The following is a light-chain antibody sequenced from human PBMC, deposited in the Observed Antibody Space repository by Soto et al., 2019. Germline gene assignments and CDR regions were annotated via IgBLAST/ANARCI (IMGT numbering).Light chain of an antibody. CDR1: QDISGN. CDR2: GAS. CDR3: QQYYNWPLYT. V-gene: IGKV3-15*01. J-gene: IGKJ2*01. Sequence: EILMTQSPASLSVSPGGRATLSCRASQDISGNLAWYQQKTGQGPRLLIYGASTRATGIPARFSGSGSGTEFTLTISSLQSEDIAVYYCQQYYNWPLYTFGRGTRLEI.